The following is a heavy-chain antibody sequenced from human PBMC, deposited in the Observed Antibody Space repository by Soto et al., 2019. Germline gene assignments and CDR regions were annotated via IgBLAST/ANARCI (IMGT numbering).Heavy chain of an antibody. CDR3: AREGLVVVAAPTYYYYGMDV. CDR2: IIPIFGTA. J-gene: IGHJ6*02. CDR1: GGTFGSYA. D-gene: IGHD2-15*01. Sequence: SVKVSCKASGGTFGSYAISWVRQAPGQGLEWMGGIIPIFGTANYAQKFQGRVTITADESTSTAYMELSSLRSEDTAVYYCAREGLVVVAAPTYYYYGMDVWGQGTTVTVSS. V-gene: IGHV1-69*13.